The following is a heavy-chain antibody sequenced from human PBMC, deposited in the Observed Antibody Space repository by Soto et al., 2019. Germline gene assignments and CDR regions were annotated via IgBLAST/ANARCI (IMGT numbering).Heavy chain of an antibody. D-gene: IGHD6-6*01. CDR1: GYTFTSYD. V-gene: IGHV1-8*01. CDR3: ARESYSSSAHNWFDP. Sequence: GASVKVSCKASGYTFTSYDINWVRQATGQGLEWMGWMNPNSGNTGYAQKFQGRVTMTRNTSISTAYMELSSLRSEDTAVYYCARESYSSSAHNWFDPWGQGTLVTVSS. J-gene: IGHJ5*02. CDR2: MNPNSGNT.